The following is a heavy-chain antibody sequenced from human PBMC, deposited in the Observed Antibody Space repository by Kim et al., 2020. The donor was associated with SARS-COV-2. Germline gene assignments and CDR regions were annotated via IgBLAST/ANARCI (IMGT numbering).Heavy chain of an antibody. CDR2: ISSSSSYI. D-gene: IGHD6-13*01. V-gene: IGHV3-21*01. J-gene: IGHJ4*02. Sequence: GGSLRLSCAASGFTFSSYSMNWVRQAPGKGLEWVSSISSSSSYIYYADSVKGRFTISRDNAKNSLYLQMNSLRAEDTAVYYCASDNGYSSSWTAGGGYYFDYWGQGTLVTVSS. CDR1: GFTFSSYS. CDR3: ASDNGYSSSWTAGGGYYFDY.